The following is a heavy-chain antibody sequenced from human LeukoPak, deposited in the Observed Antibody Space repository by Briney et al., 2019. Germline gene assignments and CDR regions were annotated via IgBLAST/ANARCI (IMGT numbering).Heavy chain of an antibody. J-gene: IGHJ3*02. CDR1: GFTFSSYD. V-gene: IGHV3-13*01. CDR2: IGTAGDT. CDR3: ARGSMVDAFDI. Sequence: GGSLRLSCAASGFTFSSYDMHWVRQATGKGLEWVSAIGTAGDTYYPGSVKGRFTISRENAKNSLYLQMNSLRAGDTAVYYCARGSMVDAFDIWGQGTMVTVSS. D-gene: IGHD2/OR15-2a*01.